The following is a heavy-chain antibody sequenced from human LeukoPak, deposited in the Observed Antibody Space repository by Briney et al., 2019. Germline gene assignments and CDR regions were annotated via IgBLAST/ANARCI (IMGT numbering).Heavy chain of an antibody. Sequence: SVKVSCKASGGTFSSYAISWVRQAPGQGLEWMGGIIPIFGTANYAQKFQGRVTITADESTSTAYMELSSLRSEDTAVYYCARSTGGYSGYDYVPGYYYYGMDVWGQGTTVTVSS. CDR2: IIPIFGTA. J-gene: IGHJ6*02. CDR3: ARSTGGYSGYDYVPGYYYYGMDV. D-gene: IGHD5-12*01. V-gene: IGHV1-69*01. CDR1: GGTFSSYA.